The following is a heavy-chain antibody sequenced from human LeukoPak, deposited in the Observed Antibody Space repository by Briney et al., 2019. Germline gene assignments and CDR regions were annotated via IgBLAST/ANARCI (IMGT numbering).Heavy chain of an antibody. V-gene: IGHV3-23*01. J-gene: IGHJ5*02. Sequence: GGSLRLSCAASGFTFSNYAMSWVRQAPGKGLEWVSAISGSASSTYHADSVKGRFTISRDNSKNTLYLQMNSLRAEDTAIYYCAKDQQSISYSPWGQGTLVTVSS. CDR2: ISGSASST. D-gene: IGHD4-11*01. CDR1: GFTFSNYA. CDR3: AKDQQSISYSP.